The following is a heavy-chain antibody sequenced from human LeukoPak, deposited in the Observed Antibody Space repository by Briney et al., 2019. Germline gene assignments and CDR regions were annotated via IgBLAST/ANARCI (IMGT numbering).Heavy chain of an antibody. CDR2: ISSSGDTI. CDR1: GFTFSSSE. CDR3: AKDARLTMTYYMDV. D-gene: IGHD1-14*01. V-gene: IGHV3-48*03. Sequence: GGSLRLSCAASGFTFSSSEMNWVRQGPGKGLEWVSYISSSGDTIYYADSVKGRFTISRDNAKNSLYLQMNSLRAEDMALYYCAKDARLTMTYYMDVWGKGTTVTVSS. J-gene: IGHJ6*03.